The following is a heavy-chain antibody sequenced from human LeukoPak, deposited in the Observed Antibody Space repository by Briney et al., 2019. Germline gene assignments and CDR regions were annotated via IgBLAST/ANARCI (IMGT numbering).Heavy chain of an antibody. CDR3: ARDAVLIGLDY. J-gene: IGHJ4*02. V-gene: IGHV3-21*01. CDR2: ISSSSSYI. CDR1: GFTFSSYS. Sequence: GGSLRLPCAASGFTFSSYSMNWVRQAPGRGLEWVSSISSSSSYIYYADSVKGRFTISRDNAKNSLYLQMNSLRAEDTAVYYCARDAVLIGLDYWGQGTLVTVSS.